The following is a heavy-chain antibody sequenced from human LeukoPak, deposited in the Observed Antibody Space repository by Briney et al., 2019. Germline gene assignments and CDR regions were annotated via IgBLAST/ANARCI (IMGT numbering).Heavy chain of an antibody. J-gene: IGHJ4*02. CDR1: GFTFGSYG. CDR2: VRYDGNNP. V-gene: IGHV3-30*02. CDR3: ARGSRYGDYPYYCDF. D-gene: IGHD4-17*01. Sequence: GGSLRLTCAASGFTFGSYGMHWVRQAPGKGLDWVAFVRYDGNNPYYSASVKGRFTISRDNSKNTVLLQMNNLRLEDAAVYYCARGSRYGDYPYYCDFWGQGTLVTVSS.